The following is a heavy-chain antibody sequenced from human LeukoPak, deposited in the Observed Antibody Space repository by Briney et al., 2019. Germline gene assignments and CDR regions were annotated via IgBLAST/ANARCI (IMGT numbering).Heavy chain of an antibody. CDR3: AKDYDSSGYYLFDY. CDR2: IYSGGST. CDR1: GFTVSSNY. V-gene: IGHV3-53*01. Sequence: PGGSLRLSCAASGFTVSSNYMSWVRQAPGKGLEWVSVIYSGGSTYHADSVKGRFTISRDNSKNTLYLQMNSLRAEDTAVYYCAKDYDSSGYYLFDYWGQGTLVTVSS. D-gene: IGHD3-22*01. J-gene: IGHJ4*02.